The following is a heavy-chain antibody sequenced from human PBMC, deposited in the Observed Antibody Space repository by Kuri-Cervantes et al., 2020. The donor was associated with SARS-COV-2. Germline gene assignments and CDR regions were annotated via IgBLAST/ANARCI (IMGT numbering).Heavy chain of an antibody. CDR2: IYTSGST. J-gene: IGHJ2*01. D-gene: IGHD4-23*01. CDR3: AGDYGGNYWYFDL. CDR1: GGSISSYY. V-gene: IGHV4-4*07. Sequence: ESLKISCTVSGGSISSYYWSWIRQPAGKGLEWIGRIYTSGSTNYNPSLKSRVTMSVDTSKNQFSLKLSSVTAADTAVYYCAGDYGGNYWYFDLWGRGTLVTVSS.